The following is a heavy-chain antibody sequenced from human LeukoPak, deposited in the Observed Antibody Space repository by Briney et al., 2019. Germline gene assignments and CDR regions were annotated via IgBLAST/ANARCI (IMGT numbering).Heavy chain of an antibody. CDR2: INSDGSST. CDR3: ARGTILDY. Sequence: GGSLRLSCAASGFTFSSYWMHWVRQAPAKGLVWVSRINSDGSSTSYADSVKGRFTISRDNAKNTLYLQMNSLRAEDTAVYYCARGTILDYWGQGPLVSVSS. CDR1: GFTFSSYW. J-gene: IGHJ4*02. V-gene: IGHV3-74*01.